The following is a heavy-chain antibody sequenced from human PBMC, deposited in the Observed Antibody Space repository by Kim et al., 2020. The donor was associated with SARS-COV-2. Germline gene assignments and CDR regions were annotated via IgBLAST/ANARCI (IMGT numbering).Heavy chain of an antibody. CDR1: GFTVTDYW. CDR2: IRSGGTGI. V-gene: IGHV3-74*01. CDR3: TSDTVIYGLDV. J-gene: IGHJ6*02. D-gene: IGHD3-10*01. Sequence: GGSLRLSCATSGFTVTDYWMHWVRQAPGKGLVWVSRIRSGGTGICYADSVKGRFTISRDNVNNTLYLQMNNLRAEDTALYYCTSDTVIYGLDVWGQGTPGTVSS.